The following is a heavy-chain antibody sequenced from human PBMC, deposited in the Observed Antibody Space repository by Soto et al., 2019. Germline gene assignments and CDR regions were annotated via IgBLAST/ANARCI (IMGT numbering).Heavy chain of an antibody. J-gene: IGHJ4*02. CDR1: GDSVSSNSVA. CDR3: AQISMTEAPY. D-gene: IGHD2-21*02. CDR2: TYYRSKWYN. V-gene: IGHV6-1*01. Sequence: SQTLSLTCAISGDSVSSNSVAWNWIRQSPSRGLEWLGRTYYRSKWYNDYAVSVKSRISINADTSKNQFSLQLNSVTPEDTAVYYCAQISMTEAPYWAQRTLVTVSS.